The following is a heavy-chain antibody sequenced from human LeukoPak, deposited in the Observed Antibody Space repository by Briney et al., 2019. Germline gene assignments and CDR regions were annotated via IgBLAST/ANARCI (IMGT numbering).Heavy chain of an antibody. CDR2: IIWSGGST. Sequence: PGGSLRLSCAASGFTFDDYGMSWVRQAPGKGLEWVSGIIWSGGSTGYADSVKGRFTISRDNSKSTLYLQMNSLRAEDTAVYYCAKVRWDNSGWYYLDYWGQGTLVTVSS. CDR3: AKVRWDNSGWYYLDY. CDR1: GFTFDDYG. V-gene: IGHV3-20*04. D-gene: IGHD6-19*01. J-gene: IGHJ4*02.